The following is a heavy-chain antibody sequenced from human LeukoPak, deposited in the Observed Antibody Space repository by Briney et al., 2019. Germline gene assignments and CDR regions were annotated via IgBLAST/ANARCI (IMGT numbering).Heavy chain of an antibody. CDR3: ARGIPAAIRNDADWFDP. Sequence: GGSLRLSCAASGFTFSSYSMNWVRQAPGKGLVWVSRINSDGSSTSYADSVKGRFTISRDNAKNTLYLQMNSLRAEDTAVYYCARGIPAAIRNDADWFDPWGQGTLVTVSS. CDR2: INSDGSST. D-gene: IGHD2-2*02. V-gene: IGHV3-74*01. J-gene: IGHJ5*02. CDR1: GFTFSSYS.